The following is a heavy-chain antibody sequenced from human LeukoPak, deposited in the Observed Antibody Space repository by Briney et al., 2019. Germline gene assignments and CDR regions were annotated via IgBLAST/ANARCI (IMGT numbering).Heavy chain of an antibody. CDR1: GFTFGSYG. CDR3: ARYSSGYYAFDY. J-gene: IGHJ4*02. D-gene: IGHD3-22*01. V-gene: IGHV3-66*01. CDR2: IYSGGST. Sequence: GSLRLSCAASGFTFGSYGMSWVRQAPGKGLEWVSVIYSGGSTYYADSVKGRFTISRDNSKNTLYLQMNSLRAEDTAVYYCARYSSGYYAFDYWGQGTLVTVSS.